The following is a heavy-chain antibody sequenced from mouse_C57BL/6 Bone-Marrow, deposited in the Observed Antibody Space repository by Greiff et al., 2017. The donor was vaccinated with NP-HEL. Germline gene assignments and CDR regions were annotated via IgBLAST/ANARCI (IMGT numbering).Heavy chain of an antibody. V-gene: IGHV6-3*01. J-gene: IGHJ3*01. CDR2: IRLKSDNYAT. CDR1: GFTFSNYW. D-gene: IGHD5-5*01. Sequence: EVQLQESGGGLVQPGGSMKLSCVASGFTFSNYWMNWVRQSPEKGLEWVAQIRLKSDNYATHYAESVKGRFTISRDDSKSSVYLQMNNLRAEDTGIYYCTGSTSEFAYWGQGTLVTVSA. CDR3: TGSTSEFAY.